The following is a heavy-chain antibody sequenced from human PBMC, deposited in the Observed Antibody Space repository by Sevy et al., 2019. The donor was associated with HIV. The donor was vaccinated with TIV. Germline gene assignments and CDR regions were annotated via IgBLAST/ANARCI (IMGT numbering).Heavy chain of an antibody. Sequence: ASVKVSCKASGYTFSSYGISWVRQAPGEGLEWMGWISAYNGYTNYAHKFHGRVTMSTETSTRTAYMELRSLRSDDTAVYFSAREGYYYRSGTYRPPNYYGMDVWGQGTAVTVSS. CDR1: GYTFSSYG. CDR3: AREGYYYRSGTYRPPNYYGMDV. V-gene: IGHV1-18*01. D-gene: IGHD3-10*01. CDR2: ISAYNGYT. J-gene: IGHJ6*02.